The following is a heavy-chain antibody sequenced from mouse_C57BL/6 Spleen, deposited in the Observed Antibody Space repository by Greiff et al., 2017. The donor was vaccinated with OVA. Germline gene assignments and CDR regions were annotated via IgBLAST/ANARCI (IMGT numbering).Heavy chain of an antibody. CDR2: IYPGSGNT. CDR1: GYTFTDYY. CDR3: ATTVVAPFDY. J-gene: IGHJ2*01. Sequence: QVQLQQSGAELVRPGASVKLSCKASGYTFTDYYINWVKQRPGQGLEWIARIYPGSGNTYYNEKFKGKATLTAEKSSSTAYMQLSSLTSEDSAVYFCATTVVAPFDYWGQGTTLTVSS. D-gene: IGHD1-1*01. V-gene: IGHV1-76*01.